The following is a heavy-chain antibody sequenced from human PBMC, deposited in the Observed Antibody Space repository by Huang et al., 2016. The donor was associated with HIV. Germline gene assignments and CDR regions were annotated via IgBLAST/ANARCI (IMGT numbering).Heavy chain of an antibody. D-gene: IGHD3-3*01. CDR3: ARHCPLQYRDLWTGFSYYFDF. CDR1: GGSISNNDYY. Sequence: QLHLQESGPGLVKPSETLSLICTVSGGSISNNDYYWGWIRQAPGKGLEGIGSVDYSGTTSYNQSLKSRVTISMDMSKNEFSLRLRSLSAADSAIYYCARHCPLQYRDLWTGFSYYFDFWGQGSPVTVSS. CDR2: VDYSGTT. V-gene: IGHV4-39*01. J-gene: IGHJ4*02.